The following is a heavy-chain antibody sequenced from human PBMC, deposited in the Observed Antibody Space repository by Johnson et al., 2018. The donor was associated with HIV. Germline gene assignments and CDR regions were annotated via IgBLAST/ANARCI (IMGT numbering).Heavy chain of an antibody. CDR1: GFTFSSYG. D-gene: IGHD3-22*01. V-gene: IGHV3-30*02. CDR2: IRYDGSNK. Sequence: QVQLVESGGGLVQPGGSLRLSCAASGFTFSSYGMHWVRQAPGKGLEWVAFIRYDGSNKYYADSVKGRFTISRDNSKNTLYLQMNSLRAEDTAVYYCAKDRGIGYDSSGSYGAFDIWGQGTMVTVSS. CDR3: AKDRGIGYDSSGSYGAFDI. J-gene: IGHJ3*02.